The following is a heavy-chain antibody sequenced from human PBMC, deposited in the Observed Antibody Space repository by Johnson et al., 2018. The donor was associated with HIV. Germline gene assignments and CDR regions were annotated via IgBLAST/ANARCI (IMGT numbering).Heavy chain of an antibody. Sequence: QVQLVESGGGVVQPGRSLRLSCAASGFTFSSYAMHWVRQAPGKGLEWVAVISYDGSDKYYAASVKGRFTISRDSSKNTLYLQMNTLRADDTAVYYCARDQWMAGDAFDIWGQGTVVTVSS. CDR3: ARDQWMAGDAFDI. V-gene: IGHV3-30*04. CDR1: GFTFSSYA. CDR2: ISYDGSDK. D-gene: IGHD5-24*01. J-gene: IGHJ3*02.